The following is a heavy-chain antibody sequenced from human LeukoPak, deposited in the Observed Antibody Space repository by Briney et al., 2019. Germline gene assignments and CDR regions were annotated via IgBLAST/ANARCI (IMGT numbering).Heavy chain of an antibody. Sequence: GGSLRLSCAASRFTFSNAWMSWVRQAPGKGLEWVGRIKSKTDGGTTDYAAPVKGRFTISRDDSKNMLYLQMSSLKTEDTAVYYCIAYSPVDYWGQGTLVTVSS. D-gene: IGHD2-15*01. J-gene: IGHJ4*02. CDR1: RFTFSNAW. V-gene: IGHV3-15*01. CDR2: IKSKTDGGTT. CDR3: IAYSPVDY.